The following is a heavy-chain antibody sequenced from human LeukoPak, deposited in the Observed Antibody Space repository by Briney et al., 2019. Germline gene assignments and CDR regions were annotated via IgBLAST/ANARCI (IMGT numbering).Heavy chain of an antibody. CDR2: IYYSGST. D-gene: IGHD5-12*01. J-gene: IGHJ4*02. V-gene: IGHV4-59*11. CDR1: GGSISSHY. Sequence: SETLSLTCTVSGGSISSHYWSWIRQPPGKGLEWIGYIYYSGSTNYNPSLKSRVTISVDTSKNQFSLKLISVTAADTAVYHCARVRGGYDAIDHWGQGTLVTVSS. CDR3: ARVRGGYDAIDH.